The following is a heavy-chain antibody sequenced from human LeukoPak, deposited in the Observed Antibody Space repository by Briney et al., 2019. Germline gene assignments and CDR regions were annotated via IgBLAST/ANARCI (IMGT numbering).Heavy chain of an antibody. CDR1: GGSFSGYY. CDR2: INHSGST. V-gene: IGHV4-34*01. CDR3: ARQCRGFSSGWYRGASYFDY. D-gene: IGHD6-19*01. J-gene: IGHJ4*02. Sequence: PSETLSLTCAVYGGSFSGYYWSWIRQPPGKGLEWIGEINHSGSTNYNPSLKSRVTISVDTSKNQFSLKLSSVTAADTAVYYCARQCRGFSSGWYRGASYFDYWGQGTLVTVSS.